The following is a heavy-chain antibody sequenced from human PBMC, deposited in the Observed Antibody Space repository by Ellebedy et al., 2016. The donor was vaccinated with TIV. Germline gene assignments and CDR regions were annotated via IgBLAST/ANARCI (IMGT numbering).Heavy chain of an antibody. CDR2: LYPDDSDT. V-gene: IGHV5-51*01. CDR1: GYTFTNYW. Sequence: GESLKISCNGSGYTFTNYWIAWVRQMPGKGLEWMGILYPDDSDTRYSPSFQGQVTISVDKSISTAYLQWRSLKASDTATYYCARHGVPYCASTDCYSFDYWGQGTLVTVSS. J-gene: IGHJ4*02. D-gene: IGHD2-21*02. CDR3: ARHGVPYCASTDCYSFDY.